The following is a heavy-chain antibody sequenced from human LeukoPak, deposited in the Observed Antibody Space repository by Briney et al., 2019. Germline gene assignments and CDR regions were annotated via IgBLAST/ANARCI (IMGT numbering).Heavy chain of an antibody. Sequence: GYLRISCAATGFTLTSHWMSCVRHATGNGLKNMANINQPGSEKYYVDSVKGRFTISRGNAKNSLYLQMNSLRAEDTAVYYCARVPAAAGTFDYWGQGTLVTVSS. D-gene: IGHD6-13*01. CDR2: INQPGSEK. V-gene: IGHV3-7*03. CDR3: ARVPAAAGTFDY. CDR1: GFTLTSHW. J-gene: IGHJ4*02.